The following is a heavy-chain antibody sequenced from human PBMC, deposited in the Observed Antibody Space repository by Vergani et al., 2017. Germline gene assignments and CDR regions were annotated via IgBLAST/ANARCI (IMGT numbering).Heavy chain of an antibody. V-gene: IGHV3-23*01. CDR2: ISGSGGST. J-gene: IGHJ6*03. D-gene: IGHD1-26*01. CDR3: AKGGDSGSCSGHYYYMDV. Sequence: EVQLLESGGGLVQPGGSLRLSCAASGLTLSSYAMSWVRQAPGKGLEWVSAISGSGGSTYYADSVKGRFTISRDNSKNTLYLQMNSLRAEDTAVDYCAKGGDSGSCSGHYYYMDVWGKVTTVTVSS. CDR1: GLTLSSYA.